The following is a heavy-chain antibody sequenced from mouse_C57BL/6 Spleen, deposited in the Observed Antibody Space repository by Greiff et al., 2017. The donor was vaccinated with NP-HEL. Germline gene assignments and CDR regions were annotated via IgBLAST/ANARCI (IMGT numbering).Heavy chain of an antibody. V-gene: IGHV5-6*01. CDR1: GFTFSSYG. CDR3: ARHVYYDYYGDPYFDY. Sequence: EVHLVESGGDLVKPGGSLKLSCAASGFTFSSYGMSWVRQTPDKRLEWVATISSGGSYTYYPDSVKGRFTISRDNAKNTLYLQMSSLKSEDTAMYYCARHVYYDYYGDPYFDYWGQGTTLTVSS. J-gene: IGHJ2*01. D-gene: IGHD2-4*01. CDR2: ISSGGSYT.